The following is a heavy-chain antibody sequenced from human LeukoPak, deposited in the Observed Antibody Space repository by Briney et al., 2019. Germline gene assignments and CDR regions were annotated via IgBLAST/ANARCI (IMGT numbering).Heavy chain of an antibody. Sequence: ASVKVSCKASGYTFTSYGISWGRQAPEQGLEWMGWISAYNGNINYAQKFQGRVAMTTDTSTSTAYLELRSLRSDDTAVYYCARDLGAAGTLSFFDYWGQGTLVTVSS. J-gene: IGHJ4*02. D-gene: IGHD6-13*01. CDR2: ISAYNGNI. V-gene: IGHV1-18*04. CDR1: GYTFTSYG. CDR3: ARDLGAAGTLSFFDY.